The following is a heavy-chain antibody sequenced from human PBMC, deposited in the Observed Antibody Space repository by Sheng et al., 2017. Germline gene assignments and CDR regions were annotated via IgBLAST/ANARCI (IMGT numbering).Heavy chain of an antibody. D-gene: IGHD3-22*01. Sequence: QLQLQESGPGLVKPSETLSLTCTVSGGSISSSSYYWGWIRQPPGKGLEWIGSIYYSGSTYYNPSLKSRVTISVDTSKNQFSLKLSSVTAADTAVYYCARVYPGGLAYYDSSGYYFFDLLGPGNAGHRLL. V-gene: IGHV4-39*07. CDR2: IYYSGST. J-gene: IGHJ4*02. CDR3: ARVYPGGLAYYDSSGYYFFDL. CDR1: GGSISSSSYY.